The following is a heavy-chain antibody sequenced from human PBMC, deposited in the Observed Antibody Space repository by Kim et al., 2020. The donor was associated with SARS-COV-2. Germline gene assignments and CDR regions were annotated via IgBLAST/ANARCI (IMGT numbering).Heavy chain of an antibody. V-gene: IGHV3-9*01. Sequence: GGSLRLSCAASGFTFDDYAMHWVRQAPGKGLEWVSGISWNSGSIGYADSVKGRFTISRDNAKNSLYLQMNSLRAEDTALYYCAKGLGSSSWNFDYWGQGTLVTVSS. D-gene: IGHD6-13*01. CDR3: AKGLGSSSWNFDY. J-gene: IGHJ4*02. CDR1: GFTFDDYA. CDR2: ISWNSGSI.